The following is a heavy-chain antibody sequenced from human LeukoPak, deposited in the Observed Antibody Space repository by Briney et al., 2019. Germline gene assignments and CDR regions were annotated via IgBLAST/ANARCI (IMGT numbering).Heavy chain of an antibody. CDR3: ARGGGKNPKHCSSTSCYAHFDY. CDR1: GFTFSSYA. J-gene: IGHJ4*02. CDR2: ISYDGSNK. D-gene: IGHD2-2*01. V-gene: IGHV3-30-3*01. Sequence: GRSLRLSCAASGFTFSSYAMHWVRQAPGKGLEWVAVISYDGSNKYYADSVKGRFTISRDNSKNTLYLQMNSLRAEDTAVYYCARGGGKNPKHCSSTSCYAHFDYWGQGTLVTVSS.